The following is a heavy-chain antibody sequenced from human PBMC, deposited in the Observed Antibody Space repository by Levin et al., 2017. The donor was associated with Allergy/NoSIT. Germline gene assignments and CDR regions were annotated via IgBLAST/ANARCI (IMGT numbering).Heavy chain of an antibody. D-gene: IGHD4-11*01. V-gene: IGHV3-30*04. J-gene: IGHJ4*02. Sequence: GGSLRLSCVASGFTFSSYALHWVRQAPGKGLEWVTIISFDGSIKYYGDSVKGRFTISRDNSRNTVYLQMNSLRAEDTAVYYCARALNSEPTVNIDYWGQGTLVTVSS. CDR3: ARALNSEPTVNIDY. CDR2: ISFDGSIK. CDR1: GFTFSSYA.